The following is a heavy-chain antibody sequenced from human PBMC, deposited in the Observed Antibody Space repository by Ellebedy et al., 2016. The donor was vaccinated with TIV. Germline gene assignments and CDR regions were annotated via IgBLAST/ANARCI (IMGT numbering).Heavy chain of an antibody. D-gene: IGHD3/OR15-3a*01. V-gene: IGHV4-39*07. CDR3: ARQRGDGLWHFDP. J-gene: IGHJ2*01. CDR1: GGSIRSGSDH. CDR2: IYHTGTT. Sequence: MPSETLSLTCTVSGGSIRSGSDHWGWIRQAPGKGLEWIGTIYHTGTTYYNLSLKSRVTVSVDTSKKQFSLKLNSVTAADTAMYYCARQRGDGLWHFDPWGRGTLVTVSS.